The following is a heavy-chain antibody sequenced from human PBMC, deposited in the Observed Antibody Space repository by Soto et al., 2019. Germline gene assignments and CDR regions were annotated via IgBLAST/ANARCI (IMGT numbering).Heavy chain of an antibody. CDR1: GFTLSSYG. J-gene: IGHJ4*02. CDR2: ISYDGSNK. D-gene: IGHD1-26*01. Sequence: QVQLVASGGGVVQPGRSLRLSCAASGFTLSSYGMHWVRQSPGKGLEWVAVISYDGSNKYYADSVKGRFTISRDNSKNTLFMQMNNMRAEDTAVYYYEKERRSGSYGYWGQGTLVTVSS. CDR3: EKERRSGSYGY. V-gene: IGHV3-30*18.